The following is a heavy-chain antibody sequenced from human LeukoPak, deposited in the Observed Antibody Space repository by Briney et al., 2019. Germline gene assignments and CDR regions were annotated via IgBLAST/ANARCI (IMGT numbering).Heavy chain of an antibody. V-gene: IGHV4-4*08. CDR2: IFCSGSS. Sequence: KPAETLSLACTVSGDSISSYYGSWVRQPPGKGLEWIGYIFCSGSSNYISSLKSRLTISADTSKNQFSLNLSCVTAADTAVYYCARYRATWIQLVPDAFDIWGQGTMVTVSS. J-gene: IGHJ3*02. D-gene: IGHD5-18*01. CDR3: ARYRATWIQLVPDAFDI. CDR1: GDSISSYY.